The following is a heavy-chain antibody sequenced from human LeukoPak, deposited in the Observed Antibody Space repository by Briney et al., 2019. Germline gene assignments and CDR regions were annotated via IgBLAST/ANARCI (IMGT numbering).Heavy chain of an antibody. CDR3: ARDDCSSISCYHNWFDP. D-gene: IGHD2-2*01. V-gene: IGHV3-33*01. J-gene: IGHJ5*02. CDR2: VWHDGSK. Sequence: GGSLRLSCTAPGFTFSSYAIHWIRQAPGKGLEWVALVWHDGSKYYADSVKGRFTISRDNSKNTVYLQMNSLRAEDTAVYYCARDDCSSISCYHNWFDPWGQGTLVTVSS. CDR1: GFTFSSYA.